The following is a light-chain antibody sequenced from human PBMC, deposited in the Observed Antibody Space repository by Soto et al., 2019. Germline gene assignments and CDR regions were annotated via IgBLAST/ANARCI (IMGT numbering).Light chain of an antibody. CDR3: QQYGSSPPLT. CDR2: GAS. V-gene: IGKV3-20*01. CDR1: QSVRSDY. J-gene: IGKJ4*01. Sequence: EIVLTQSPGTLSLSPGERATLSCRASQSVRSDYLAWYQQKPGQAPRLLIYGASSRATGIPDRFSGSGSGTDFTLTISRLAPEDFAVYYCQQYGSSPPLTFGGGTKVDIK.